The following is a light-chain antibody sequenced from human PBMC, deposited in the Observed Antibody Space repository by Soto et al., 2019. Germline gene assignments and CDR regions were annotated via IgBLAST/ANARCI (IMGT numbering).Light chain of an antibody. V-gene: IGKV1-12*01. CDR2: AAS. J-gene: IGKJ2*01. CDR1: QDISSW. CDR3: QQTNSFPHT. Sequence: DIQMTQSPSSVSASVGDRVTLTCRASQDISSWLAWYQRIPGKAPQLLIYAASTLQSGVPSRFSGSGSGTDFTLTISSLQPEDFATYYCQQTNSFPHTFGQGTKLEIK.